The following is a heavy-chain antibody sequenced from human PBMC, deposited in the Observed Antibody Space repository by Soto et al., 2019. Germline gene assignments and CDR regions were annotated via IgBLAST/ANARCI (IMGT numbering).Heavy chain of an antibody. V-gene: IGHV4-59*01. D-gene: IGHD6-19*01. CDR1: GGSISSYY. Sequence: SETLSLTCTVSGGSISSYYWSWIRQPPGKGLEWIGYIYYSGSTNYNPSLKSRVTISVDTSKNQFSLKLSSVTAADTAVYYCARSSSGWYAPLGYYYMEVWGKGTTVTLSS. CDR3: ARSSSGWYAPLGYYYMEV. CDR2: IYYSGST. J-gene: IGHJ6*03.